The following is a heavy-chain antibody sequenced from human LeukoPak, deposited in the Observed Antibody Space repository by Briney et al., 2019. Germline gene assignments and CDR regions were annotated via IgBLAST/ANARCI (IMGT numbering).Heavy chain of an antibody. CDR3: ARRAGYGDYPSKVDY. V-gene: IGHV3-7*01. Sequence: GGSLRLSCAASGFTFSSYWMTWVRQAPGKGLEWVGNIKRDGSEKYYVDSVKGRFTISRDNAKNSLYLQMNSLRAEDTAVYYCARRAGYGDYPSKVDYWGQGTLVTVSS. CDR2: IKRDGSEK. D-gene: IGHD4-17*01. J-gene: IGHJ4*02. CDR1: GFTFSSYW.